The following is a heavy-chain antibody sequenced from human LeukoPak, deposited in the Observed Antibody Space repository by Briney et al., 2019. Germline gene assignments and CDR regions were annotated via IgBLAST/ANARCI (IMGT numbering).Heavy chain of an antibody. Sequence: GGSLRLSCAASGFTLSDYSMSWIRQAPGKGLEWISYMRPNGHTIYYADSLKGRFTVSWDNARNSLYLQLNSLRARDTAIYYCTRSGYGDFDYWGQGALVTVSS. CDR3: TRSGYGDFDY. CDR2: MRPNGHTI. J-gene: IGHJ4*02. D-gene: IGHD4/OR15-4a*01. CDR1: GFTLSDYS. V-gene: IGHV3-11*01.